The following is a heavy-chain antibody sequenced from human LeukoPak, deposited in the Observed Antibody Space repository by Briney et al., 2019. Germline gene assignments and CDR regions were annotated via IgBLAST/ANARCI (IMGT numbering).Heavy chain of an antibody. CDR1: GFTFSDYY. Sequence: GGSLRLSCAASGFTFSDYYMSWIRQAPGKGLQWVSYISGSGSTIYYADSVKGRFTISRDNAKNSLYLQMNSLRDEDTAVYYCARDSAPVTLERYFDWLPSDAFDIWGQGTMVTVSS. CDR2: ISGSGSTI. V-gene: IGHV3-11*04. D-gene: IGHD3-9*01. CDR3: ARDSAPVTLERYFDWLPSDAFDI. J-gene: IGHJ3*02.